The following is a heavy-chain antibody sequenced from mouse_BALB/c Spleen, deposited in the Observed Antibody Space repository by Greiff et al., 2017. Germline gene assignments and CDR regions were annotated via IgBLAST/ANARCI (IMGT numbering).Heavy chain of an antibody. D-gene: IGHD1-3*01. Sequence: EVKVVESGGGLVKPGGSLKLSCAVAGFTLSSYAMSWVRQIPEKRLEWVASISSGGSTYYPDSVKGRITISRDHARNILYLQMSSLRSEDTAMYYCARAITDTAYWGQGTLVTVSA. CDR3: ARAITDTAY. CDR2: ISSGGST. J-gene: IGHJ3*01. CDR1: GFTLSSYA. V-gene: IGHV5-6-5*01.